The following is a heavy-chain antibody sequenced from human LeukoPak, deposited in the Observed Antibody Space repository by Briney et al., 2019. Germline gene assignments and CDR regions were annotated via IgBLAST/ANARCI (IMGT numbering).Heavy chain of an antibody. V-gene: IGHV3-53*01. J-gene: IGHJ3*01. CDR2: SYSGGGT. D-gene: IGHD1-1*01. Sequence: GGSLRLSCAASGFTFGSYSMNWVRQAPGKGLEWVSVSYSGGGTKYADSVKGRFTISRDNSKNTLYPQMNKMRGEDTAVYYCARVGPGTTGAFDLWGQGTMVTVAS. CDR1: GFTFGSYS. CDR3: ARVGPGTTGAFDL.